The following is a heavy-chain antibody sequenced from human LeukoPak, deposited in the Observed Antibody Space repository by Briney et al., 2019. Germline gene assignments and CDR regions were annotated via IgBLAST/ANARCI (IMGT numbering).Heavy chain of an antibody. D-gene: IGHD6-13*01. CDR2: ISSSSSYI. CDR1: GFTFSSYS. CDR3: ARVVAAADSLPYDY. V-gene: IGHV3-21*01. J-gene: IGHJ4*02. Sequence: PGGSLRLSCAASGFTFSSYSMNWVRQAPGKGLEWVSSISSSSSYIYYADSVKGRFTISRDNAKNSLYLQMNSLRAEDTAVYYCARVVAAADSLPYDYWCQGTLVTVSS.